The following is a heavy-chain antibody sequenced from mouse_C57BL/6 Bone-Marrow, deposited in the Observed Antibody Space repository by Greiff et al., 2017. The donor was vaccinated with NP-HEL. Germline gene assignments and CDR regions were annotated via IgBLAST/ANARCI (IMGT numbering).Heavy chain of an antibody. Sequence: EVMLVESGGGLVKPGGSLKLSCAASGFTFSSYTMSWVRQTPEKRLEWVATISGGGGNTYYPDSVKGRFTISRDNAKNTLYLQMSSLRSEDTALYYCARHGSSYGYFDVWGTGTTVTVSS. CDR1: GFTFSSYT. CDR3: ARHGSSYGYFDV. D-gene: IGHD1-1*01. J-gene: IGHJ1*03. CDR2: ISGGGGNT. V-gene: IGHV5-9*01.